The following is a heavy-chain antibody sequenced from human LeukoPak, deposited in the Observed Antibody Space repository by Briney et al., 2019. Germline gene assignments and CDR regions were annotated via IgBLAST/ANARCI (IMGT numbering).Heavy chain of an antibody. D-gene: IGHD4-17*01. Sequence: ASVKVSCKASGGTFSSYAISWVRQAPGQGLEWMGGIIPIFGTANYAQKFQGRVTITADESTSTAYMELSSLRSEDTAVCYCASPSTVTTRHYFDYWGQGTLVTVSS. J-gene: IGHJ4*02. CDR3: ASPSTVTTRHYFDY. CDR2: IIPIFGTA. V-gene: IGHV1-69*13. CDR1: GGTFSSYA.